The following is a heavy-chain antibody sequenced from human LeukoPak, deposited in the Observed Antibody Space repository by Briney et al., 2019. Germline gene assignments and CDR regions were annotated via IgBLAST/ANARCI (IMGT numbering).Heavy chain of an antibody. D-gene: IGHD6-13*01. J-gene: IGHJ6*02. CDR2: IKQDGSEE. V-gene: IGHV3-7*05. CDR3: ARDPYSSSWSYGMDV. CDR1: GFTFSNYW. Sequence: PGGSLRLSCTASGFTFSNYWMSWVRQTPEKGLEGLANIKQDGSEEVYVDSVKGRFTVARDNAQSSLYLEMTRLRAEDTAVYYCARDPYSSSWSYGMDVWGQGTTVTVSS.